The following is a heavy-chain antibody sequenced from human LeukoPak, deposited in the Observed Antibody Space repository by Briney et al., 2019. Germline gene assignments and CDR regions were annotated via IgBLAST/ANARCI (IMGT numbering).Heavy chain of an antibody. V-gene: IGHV5-51*01. CDR2: IYPGDSDT. CDR3: ARSLVVVPAAIDRNWFDP. CDR1: GYSFTSYW. J-gene: IGHJ5*02. D-gene: IGHD2-2*01. Sequence: GESLKISCKGSGYSFTSYWIGWVRQMPGKGLEWMGIIYPGDSDTRYSPSFQGQVTISADKSISTAYLQWSSLKASDTAMYYCARSLVVVPAAIDRNWFDPWGQGTLVTVSS.